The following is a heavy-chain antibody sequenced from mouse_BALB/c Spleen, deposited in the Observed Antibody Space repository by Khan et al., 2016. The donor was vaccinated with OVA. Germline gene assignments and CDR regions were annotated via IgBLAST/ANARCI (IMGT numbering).Heavy chain of an antibody. CDR1: GYTFSDYV. CDR3: ARSYDGAWFTY. CDR2: IYPGSGST. D-gene: IGHD1-1*01. J-gene: IGHJ3*01. Sequence: QIQLVQSGPELVKPGASVKMSCKASGYTFSDYVISWVKLRTGQGLEWIGEIYPGSGSTYYNEKFKGKATLTADKPSSTAYMQLSSLTSEDSAVYFCARSYDGAWFTYWGQGTLVTVS. V-gene: IGHV1-77*01.